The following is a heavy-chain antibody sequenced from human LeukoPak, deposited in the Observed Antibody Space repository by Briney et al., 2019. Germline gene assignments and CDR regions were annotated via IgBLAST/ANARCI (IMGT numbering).Heavy chain of an antibody. CDR2: TSHDGNA. CDR3: AKHGGRYFDS. D-gene: IGHD4-23*01. Sequence: SETLSLTCTVSGVSISTNTWWSWVRQSPGKGLEWIGQTSHDGNADYTPSLKSRVTISVDKSKNQLSLKLNSVTAADSAVYYCAKHGGRYFDSWGQGTLVTVSS. J-gene: IGHJ4*02. V-gene: IGHV4-4*02. CDR1: GVSISTNTW.